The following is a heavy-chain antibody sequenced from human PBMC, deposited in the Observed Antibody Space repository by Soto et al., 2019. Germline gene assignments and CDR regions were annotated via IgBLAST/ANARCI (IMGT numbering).Heavy chain of an antibody. Sequence: PSQTLSLTCDISGGSISGNSAAWSWIRQSPSRGLEWLGRTYYRSNWYYDYATSVKSRITINPDTSNNQFSLQLNSVTPEDTAVYFCAKGDNLGPKTGYAFDPWGQGIMVTVS. CDR2: TYYRSNWYY. CDR1: GGSISGNSAA. CDR3: AKGDNLGPKTGYAFDP. V-gene: IGHV6-1*01. D-gene: IGHD5-12*01. J-gene: IGHJ5*02.